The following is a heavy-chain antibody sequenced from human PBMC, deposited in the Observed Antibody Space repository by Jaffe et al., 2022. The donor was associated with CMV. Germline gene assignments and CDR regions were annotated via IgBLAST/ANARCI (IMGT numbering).Heavy chain of an antibody. D-gene: IGHD6-19*01. CDR1: GGSISSYS. CDR2: IYTSGST. V-gene: IGHV4-4*07. CDR3: ARGDVAGTAGKFDY. J-gene: IGHJ4*02. Sequence: QVQLQESGPGLVKPSETLSLTCTVSGGSISSYSWSWIRQPAGKGLEWIGRIYTSGSTKYNPSLKSRVTMSIDTSKNQFSLKLSSVTAADTAVYYCARGDVAGTAGKFDYWGQGTLVTVSS.